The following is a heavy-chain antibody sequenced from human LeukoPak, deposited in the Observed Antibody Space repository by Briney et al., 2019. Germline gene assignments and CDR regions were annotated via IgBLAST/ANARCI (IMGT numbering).Heavy chain of an antibody. J-gene: IGHJ4*02. CDR1: GFSLSTRGMR. Sequence: SGPALVKPTPTFTLTCTFSGFSLSTRGMRVSWIRQPPGKALEWLALIDLDDNIYYSTSLRPRLTISMDTSKNQVVLTMTNMNPVDTATYYCARTSHSGVWYDLDYWGQGTLVTVSS. CDR3: ARTSHSGVWYDLDY. CDR2: IDLDDNI. V-gene: IGHV2-70*01. D-gene: IGHD6-19*01.